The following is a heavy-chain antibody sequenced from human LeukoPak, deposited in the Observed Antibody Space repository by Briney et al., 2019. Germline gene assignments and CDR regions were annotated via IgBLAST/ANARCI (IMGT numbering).Heavy chain of an antibody. V-gene: IGHV1-18*01. J-gene: IGHJ4*02. CDR1: GYTFTSYG. CDR2: ISAYNGNT. CDR3: ARDRTTDYGDEVGLDY. Sequence: ASVQVSCQASGYTFTSYGISWVRQAPGQGLEWMGRISAYNGNTNYAQKLQGRVTMTTDTSTSTASMELRSLRSDDTAVYYCARDRTTDYGDEVGLDYWGQGTLVTVSS. D-gene: IGHD4-17*01.